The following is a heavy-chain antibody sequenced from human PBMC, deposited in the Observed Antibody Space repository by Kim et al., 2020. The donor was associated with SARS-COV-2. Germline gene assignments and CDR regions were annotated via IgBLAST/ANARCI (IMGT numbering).Heavy chain of an antibody. CDR3: AKESGSGIYYAWTYYYYGMDV. CDR1: GFTFSSYG. D-gene: IGHD3-10*01. Sequence: GGSLRLSCAASGFTFSSYGMHWVRQAPGKGLEWVAVISYDGSNKYYADSVKGRFTISRDNSKNTLHLQMNSLRAEDTAVYYCAKESGSGIYYAWTYYYYGMDVWGQGTTVTVSS. CDR2: ISYDGSNK. V-gene: IGHV3-30*18. J-gene: IGHJ6*02.